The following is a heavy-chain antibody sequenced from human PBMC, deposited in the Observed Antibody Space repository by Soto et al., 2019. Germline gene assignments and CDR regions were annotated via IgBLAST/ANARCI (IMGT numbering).Heavy chain of an antibody. CDR3: ARAGGGGLWFDY. Sequence: QVQLQESGPGLVKPSQTLSLTCTVSGGSISSGDYYWSWIRQPPGKGLEWIGYIYYSGSTYYNPSLKSRVTISVDTSTNPSSLKLSSVPAADTAVYYCARAGGGGLWFDYWGQGTLVTVSS. D-gene: IGHD3-16*01. CDR2: IYYSGST. J-gene: IGHJ4*02. V-gene: IGHV4-30-4*01. CDR1: GGSISSGDYY.